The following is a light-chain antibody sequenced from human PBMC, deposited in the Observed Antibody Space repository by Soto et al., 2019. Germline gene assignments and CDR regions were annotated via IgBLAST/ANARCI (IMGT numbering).Light chain of an antibody. CDR2: DAS. CDR3: HQSNKRPPFS. Sequence: EIVMTQSPATLSVSPGERATVSCRASQSISSNLAWYQQKPGQAPRLLIYDASTVVSGIRARFSGSGSGTEFTLTISSVHSDDFAIHYWHQSNKRPPFSFGGCTKVEIK. V-gene: IGKV3-15*01. CDR1: QSISSN. J-gene: IGKJ4*01.